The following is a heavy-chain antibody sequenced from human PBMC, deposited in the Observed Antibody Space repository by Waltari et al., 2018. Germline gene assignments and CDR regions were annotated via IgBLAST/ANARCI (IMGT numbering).Heavy chain of an antibody. J-gene: IGHJ6*02. V-gene: IGHV3-53*01. CDR3: ARDVGSGMDV. CDR1: GFAVSSYY. CDR2: IYPGGST. Sequence: EVQLVESGGGLIQPGGSLRLSCAPSGFAVSSYYMTWVRQAPGKGLEGGSVIYPGGSTYNADSVKGRFTISRDNSKNTLSLQMNSLRTEDTAMYYCARDVGSGMDVWGRGTTVTVSS. D-gene: IGHD1-26*01.